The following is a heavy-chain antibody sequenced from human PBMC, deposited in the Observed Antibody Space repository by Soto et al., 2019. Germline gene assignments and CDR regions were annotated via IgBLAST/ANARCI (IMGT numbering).Heavy chain of an antibody. CDR3: AKDSPANYDFWSGYSSHYYYYMDV. Sequence: GGSLRLSCAASGFTFSSYWMHWVRQAPGKGLVWVSAISGSGGSTYYADSVKGRFTISRDNSKNTLYLQMNSLRAEDTAVYYCAKDSPANYDFWSGYSSHYYYYMDVWGKGTTVTVSS. J-gene: IGHJ6*03. CDR2: ISGSGGST. V-gene: IGHV3-23*01. D-gene: IGHD3-3*01. CDR1: GFTFSSYW.